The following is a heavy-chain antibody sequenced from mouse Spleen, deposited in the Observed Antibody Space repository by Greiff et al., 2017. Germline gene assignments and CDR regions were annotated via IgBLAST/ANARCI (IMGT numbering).Heavy chain of an antibody. J-gene: IGHJ4*01. D-gene: IGHD2-4*01. CDR1: GFTFSSYT. CDR3: ARHGLRRFAMDY. CDR2: ISSGGGNT. Sequence: EVHLVESGGGLVKPGGSLKLSCAASGFTFSSYTMSWVRQTPAKRLEWVATISSGGGNTYYPDSVKGRFTISRDNARNTLYLQMSSLKSEDTAMYYCARHGLRRFAMDYWGQGTSVTVSS. V-gene: IGHV5-6-4*01.